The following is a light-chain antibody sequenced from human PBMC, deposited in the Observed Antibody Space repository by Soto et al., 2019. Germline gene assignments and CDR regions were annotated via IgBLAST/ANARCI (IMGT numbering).Light chain of an antibody. V-gene: IGKV1-5*01. CDR2: GAS. CDR1: QSIRHY. CDR3: QHHNSYSQT. Sequence: DIQMTQSPPTLSASVGDRVTITYRASQSIRHYLAWYQQMPGKAPKLLIYGASTLQSGVPSRFSGSGSGTEFTLTISSLQPEDFGTYFCQHHNSYSQTFGQGPKVDIK. J-gene: IGKJ1*01.